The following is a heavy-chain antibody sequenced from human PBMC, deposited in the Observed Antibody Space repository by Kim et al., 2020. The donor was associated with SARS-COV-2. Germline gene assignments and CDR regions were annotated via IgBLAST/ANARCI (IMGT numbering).Heavy chain of an antibody. J-gene: IGHJ5*02. CDR3: AKAGAYCGGDCYSIGWFDP. Sequence: GGSLRLSCAASGFTFSSYAMSWVRQAPGKGLEWVSAISGSGGSTYYADSVKGRFTISRDNSKNTLYLQMNSLRAEDTAVYYCAKAGAYCGGDCYSIGWFDPWGQGTLVTVSS. V-gene: IGHV3-23*01. CDR1: GFTFSSYA. D-gene: IGHD2-21*02. CDR2: ISGSGGST.